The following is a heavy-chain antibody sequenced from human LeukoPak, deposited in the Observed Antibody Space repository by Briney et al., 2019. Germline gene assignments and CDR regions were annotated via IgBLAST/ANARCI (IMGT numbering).Heavy chain of an antibody. J-gene: IGHJ5*02. CDR1: GYTSTGYY. CDR3: AGTGVAAGENWFDP. D-gene: IGHD6-25*01. V-gene: IGHV1-2*02. Sequence: GASVKVSCKASGYTSTGYYMHWVRQAPGQGLEWMGWINPNSGGTKYAQKFQGRVTITADESTSTAYMELSSLRSEDTAVYYCAGTGVAAGENWFDPWGQGTLVTVSS. CDR2: INPNSGGT.